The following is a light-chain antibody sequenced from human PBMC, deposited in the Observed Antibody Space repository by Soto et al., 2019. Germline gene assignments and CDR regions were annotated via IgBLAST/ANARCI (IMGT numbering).Light chain of an antibody. Sequence: IVMPPSPSTLSLSAPERXRLSCRASQSISNSLAWYQQKPGQAPRLIINDAFNRATGIPARFSGSGSGTDFTLTISGLEPEDFAVYYCQHRFSWPPAFGQGTKVDNK. CDR2: DAF. CDR3: QHRFSWPPA. V-gene: IGKV3-11*01. J-gene: IGKJ1*01. CDR1: QSISNS.